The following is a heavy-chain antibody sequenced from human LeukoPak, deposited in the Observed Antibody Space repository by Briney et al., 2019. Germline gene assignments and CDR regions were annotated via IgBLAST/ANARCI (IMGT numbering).Heavy chain of an antibody. V-gene: IGHV3-23*01. CDR3: SNDLGTPDAFDI. CDR1: GFTFSNYG. D-gene: IGHD6-13*01. CDR2: VSSSSDCT. J-gene: IGHJ3*02. Sequence: GGTLRLSCAASGFTFSNYGMSWVRQAPGKGLEWVSAVSSSSDCTYYADSVKGRFTISRDNSKNTLYLQMDSLRAEDTAVYYFSNDLGTPDAFDIWGQGTVVT.